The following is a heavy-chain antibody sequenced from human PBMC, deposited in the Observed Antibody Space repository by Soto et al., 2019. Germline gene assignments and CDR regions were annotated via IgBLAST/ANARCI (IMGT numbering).Heavy chain of an antibody. CDR3: VRTYYYGSGSYLAMAV. CDR2: TRNKANSYTT. V-gene: IGHV3-72*01. CDR1: GFTLSDYY. D-gene: IGHD3-10*01. J-gene: IGHJ6*02. Sequence: PGGSLRLCCAASGFTLSDYYMDWVRQAPGKGLEWVGRTRNKANSYTTEYAASVKGRFTISRDDSMNSLYLQMNSLKTEDTAVYYCVRTYYYGSGSYLAMAVWGQGTTVTVSS.